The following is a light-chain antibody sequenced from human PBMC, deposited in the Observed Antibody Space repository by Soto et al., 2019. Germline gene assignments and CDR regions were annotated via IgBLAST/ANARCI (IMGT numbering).Light chain of an antibody. Sequence: QSVLTQPASVSGSPGQSITISCTGSSSDVGSYNLVSWYQQLPGEAPKLMIYEGSKRPSGVSNRFSGSKSGNTASLTISGLQAEVEADYYCCSFERSITLVFGGGTKLTVL. J-gene: IGLJ2*01. CDR2: EGS. CDR1: SSDVGSYNL. V-gene: IGLV2-23*01. CDR3: CSFERSITLV.